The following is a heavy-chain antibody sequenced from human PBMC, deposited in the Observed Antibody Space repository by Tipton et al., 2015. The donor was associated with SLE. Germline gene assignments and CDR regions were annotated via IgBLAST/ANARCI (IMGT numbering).Heavy chain of an antibody. CDR1: GGSIGSYF. D-gene: IGHD2-15*01. CDR2: IDNTGRT. J-gene: IGHJ4*02. Sequence: TLSLTCTVSGGSIGSYFWTWIRQPPGKGLEWIGFIDNTGRTSYNPSVKSRVTISIDTSKNQFSLKLASVTAADTAVYYCAGDRMVVTYWGQGTLVSVSS. V-gene: IGHV4-59*01. CDR3: AGDRMVVTY.